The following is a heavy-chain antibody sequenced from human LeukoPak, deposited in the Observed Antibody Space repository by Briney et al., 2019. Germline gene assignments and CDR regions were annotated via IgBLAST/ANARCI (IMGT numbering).Heavy chain of an antibody. D-gene: IGHD3-10*01. J-gene: IGHJ4*02. V-gene: IGHV3-30*18. CDR1: GFTFSSYG. Sequence: GRSLRLSCAASGFTFSSYGMHWVRQAPGKGLEWVAVISYDGSNTYYADSVKGRFTISRDNSKNMLYLQMNSLRAEDTAVYYCAKPYYYGLRSYMDYWGQGTLVTVSS. CDR2: ISYDGSNT. CDR3: AKPYYYGLRSYMDY.